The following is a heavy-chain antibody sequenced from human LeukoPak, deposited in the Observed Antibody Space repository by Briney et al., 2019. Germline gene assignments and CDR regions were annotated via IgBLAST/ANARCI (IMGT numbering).Heavy chain of an antibody. CDR3: AREPPNPYYYDSQIRFNRSPFDI. CDR2: IYISGST. J-gene: IGHJ3*02. D-gene: IGHD3-22*01. CDR1: GGSISSNSYY. V-gene: IGHV4-61*02. Sequence: SQTLSLTCTVSGGSISSNSYYWSWIRQPAGKGLEWIGRIYISGSTNYNPSLKSRVTISVDTSKNQFSLKLSSVTAADTAVYYCAREPPNPYYYDSQIRFNRSPFDIWGQGTMVTVSS.